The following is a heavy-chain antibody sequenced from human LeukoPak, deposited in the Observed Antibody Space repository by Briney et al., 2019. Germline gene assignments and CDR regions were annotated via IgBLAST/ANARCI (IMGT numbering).Heavy chain of an antibody. CDR3: ARVWGDTAMAPFDY. CDR2: IYYSGST. Sequence: PSQTLSLTCTVSGGSISSGSYYWSWIRQPPGKGLEWIGYIYYSGSTNYNPSLKSRVTISVDTSKNQFSLKLSSVTAADTAVYYCARVWGDTAMAPFDYWGQGTLVTVSS. CDR1: GGSISSGSYY. D-gene: IGHD5-18*01. J-gene: IGHJ4*02. V-gene: IGHV4-61*01.